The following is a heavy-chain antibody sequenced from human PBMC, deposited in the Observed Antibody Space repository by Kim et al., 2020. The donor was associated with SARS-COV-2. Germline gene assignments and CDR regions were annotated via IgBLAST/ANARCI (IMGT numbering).Heavy chain of an antibody. D-gene: IGHD3-22*01. J-gene: IGHJ4*02. Sequence: SGPTLVKPTQTLTLTCTFSGFSLSTSGVGVGWIRQPPGNALEWLALIYWDDDKRYSPSLKSRLTITKDTSKNQVVLTMTNMDPVDTATYYCAHRPGPGEYYYDSSGYYYDFYFDYWGQGTLVTVSS. CDR3: AHRPGPGEYYYDSSGYYYDFYFDY. CDR1: GFSLSTSGVG. V-gene: IGHV2-5*02. CDR2: IYWDDDK.